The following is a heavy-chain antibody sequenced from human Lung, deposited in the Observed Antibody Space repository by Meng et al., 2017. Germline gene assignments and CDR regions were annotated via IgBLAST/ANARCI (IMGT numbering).Heavy chain of an antibody. J-gene: IGHJ4*02. CDR2: IYHSGGT. Sequence: QGSAPGLWKPSGTLSLPCGVSGGSISSSNWWSWVRQPPGKGLEWIGEIYHSGGTKYNPSLKSRVTISVDKSKNQFSLKLSSVTAADTAVYYCARGLGEAVVPRTMFDYWGQGTLVTVSS. CDR3: ARGLGEAVVPRTMFDY. V-gene: IGHV4-4*02. D-gene: IGHD2-2*01. CDR1: GGSISSSNW.